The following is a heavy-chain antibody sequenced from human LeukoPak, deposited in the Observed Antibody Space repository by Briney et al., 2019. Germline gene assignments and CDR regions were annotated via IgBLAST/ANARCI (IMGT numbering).Heavy chain of an antibody. CDR3: ARSRAYSSGWVRGYYFDY. D-gene: IGHD6-19*01. CDR1: GGSISSYY. CDR2: IYYSGST. V-gene: IGHV4-59*01. J-gene: IGHJ4*02. Sequence: PSETLSLTCTVSGGSISSYYWSWIRQPPGKGLECIGYIYYSGSTNYNPSLKSRVTISVDTSKNQFSLKLSSVTAADTAVYYCARSRAYSSGWVRGYYFDYWGQGTLVTVSS.